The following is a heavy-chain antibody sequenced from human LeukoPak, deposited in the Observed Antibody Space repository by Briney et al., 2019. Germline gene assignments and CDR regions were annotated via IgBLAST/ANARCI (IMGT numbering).Heavy chain of an antibody. Sequence: PGGSLRLSCAASGFPFSSYGMHWVRQAPGKGLEWVAFIRYDGSKKYYADSVKGRFTISRDNSKNTLYLQMNSLRAEDTAVYYCAKDFGITIFGVAHYWGQGTLVTVSS. V-gene: IGHV3-30*02. CDR1: GFPFSSYG. CDR2: IRYDGSKK. J-gene: IGHJ4*01. D-gene: IGHD3-3*01. CDR3: AKDFGITIFGVAHY.